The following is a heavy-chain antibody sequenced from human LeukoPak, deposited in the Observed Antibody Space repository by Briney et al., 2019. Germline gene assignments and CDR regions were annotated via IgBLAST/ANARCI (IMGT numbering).Heavy chain of an antibody. CDR1: GFTFSSYA. CDR2: ISGSSGST. Sequence: EGSLRLSCAASGFTFSSYAMKWVRQAPGKGLEWVSEISGSSGSTYYADSVKGRFTISRDNSKNTLYLQMNSLTDEDTAVYYCAKDGTGSGDLDYWGQGTLVTVSS. J-gene: IGHJ4*02. D-gene: IGHD1-1*01. CDR3: AKDGTGSGDLDY. V-gene: IGHV3-23*01.